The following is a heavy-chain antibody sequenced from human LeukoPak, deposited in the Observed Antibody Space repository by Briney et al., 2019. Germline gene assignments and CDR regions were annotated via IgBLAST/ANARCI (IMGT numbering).Heavy chain of an antibody. Sequence: SVKVSCKASGGTFSSYTISWVRQAPGQGLEWMGRIIPILGIANYAQKFQGRVTITADKSTSTAYMELSSLRSEDTAVYYCARGGSYDSSGSQFDYWGQGTLVPVSS. V-gene: IGHV1-69*02. CDR2: IIPILGIA. CDR3: ARGGSYDSSGSQFDY. CDR1: GGTFSSYT. D-gene: IGHD3-22*01. J-gene: IGHJ4*02.